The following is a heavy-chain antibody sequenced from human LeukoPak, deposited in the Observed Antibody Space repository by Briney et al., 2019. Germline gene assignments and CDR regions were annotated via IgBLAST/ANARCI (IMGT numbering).Heavy chain of an antibody. J-gene: IGHJ4*02. Sequence: ASVTVSCKASGYTFTGYYMHWVRQAPGQGLEWMGRINPNSGGTNYAQKFQGRVTMTRDTSISTAYMELSRLRSDDTAVYYCASLGGTYYYDSSGSYYFDYWGQGTLVTVSS. CDR2: INPNSGGT. V-gene: IGHV1-2*06. CDR1: GYTFTGYY. D-gene: IGHD3-22*01. CDR3: ASLGGTYYYDSSGSYYFDY.